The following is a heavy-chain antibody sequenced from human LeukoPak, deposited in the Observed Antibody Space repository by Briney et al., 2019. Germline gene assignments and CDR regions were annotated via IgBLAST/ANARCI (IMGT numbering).Heavy chain of an antibody. CDR1: GFTLSHYA. J-gene: IGHJ3*02. Sequence: GGSLRLSCSMSGFTLSHYAMSWVRQAPGKGLEWVSTIGGGGGSTDYTDSVKGRFTISRDNSKNTLYLQMNSLRAEDTAVYYCARLRAAVRDGFDIWGQGTMVTVSS. CDR2: IGGGGGST. V-gene: IGHV3-23*01. D-gene: IGHD6-13*01. CDR3: ARLRAAVRDGFDI.